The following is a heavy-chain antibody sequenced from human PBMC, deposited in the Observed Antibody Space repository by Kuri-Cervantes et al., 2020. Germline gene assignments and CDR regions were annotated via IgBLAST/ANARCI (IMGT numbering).Heavy chain of an antibody. D-gene: IGHD2-2*01. V-gene: IGHV3-21*01. CDR3: ARDSVPAAHDYYYGMDV. CDR1: GFAFSSYS. Sequence: GESLKISCAASGFAFSSYSMNWARQAPGKGLEWVSSISSSSSYIYYADSVKGRFTISRDNAKNSLYLQMNSLRAEDTAVYYCARDSVPAAHDYYYGMDVWGQGATVTVSS. CDR2: ISSSSSYI. J-gene: IGHJ6*02.